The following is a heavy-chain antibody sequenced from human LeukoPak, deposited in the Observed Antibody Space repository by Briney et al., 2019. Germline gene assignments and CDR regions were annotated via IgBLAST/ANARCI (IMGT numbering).Heavy chain of an antibody. CDR3: ARSFTGSSSYWFDP. D-gene: IGHD6-6*01. V-gene: IGHV4-31*03. Sequence: SETLSLTCTVSGGSISSGGYYWSWIRQPPGKGLEWIGYIYYSGSTYYNPSLKSRVTISVDTSKNQFSLKLSSVTAADTAVYYCARSFTGSSSYWFDPWGQRTLVTVSS. CDR2: IYYSGST. CDR1: GGSISSGGYY. J-gene: IGHJ5*02.